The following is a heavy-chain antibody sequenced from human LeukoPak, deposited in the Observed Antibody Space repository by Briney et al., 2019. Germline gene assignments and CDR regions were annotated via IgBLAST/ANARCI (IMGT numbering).Heavy chain of an antibody. CDR2: IYYSGNT. CDR3: GRSPIVVIPAAIPTEGVVRPDYFDY. D-gene: IGHD2-2*02. Sequence: SETLSLTCTVSGGPISTSGYYWGWTRQPPGKGLQWIGSIYYSGNTYYNPSLKSRVTISVDTSKNQFSLKVNTVTAAETAVYYCGRSPIVVIPAAIPTEGVVRPDYFDYWGQGTLVTVSS. CDR1: GGPISTSGYY. V-gene: IGHV4-39*01. J-gene: IGHJ4*02.